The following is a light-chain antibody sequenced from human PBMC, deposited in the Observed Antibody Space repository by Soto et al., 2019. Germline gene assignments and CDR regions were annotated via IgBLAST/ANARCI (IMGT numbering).Light chain of an antibody. CDR1: SGAIGSYNR. V-gene: IGLV2-14*01. CDR3: NSYTNSNTRACV. CDR2: EVT. Sequence: QSALTQPASGSGSPGQSITISCTGTSGAIGSYNRVYLYQQQPGKAPKLIIYEVTDRPSGVSNRISGSKSGNTATLTISGLQAEDKAEYCRNSYTNSNTRACVFGTGNKLTV. J-gene: IGLJ1*01.